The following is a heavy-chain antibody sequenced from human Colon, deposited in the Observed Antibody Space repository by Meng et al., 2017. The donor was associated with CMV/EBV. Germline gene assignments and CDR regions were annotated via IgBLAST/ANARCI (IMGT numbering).Heavy chain of an antibody. CDR3: ARYLLPRSIRGSYYFGMDV. V-gene: IGHV3-53*01. J-gene: IGHJ6*02. Sequence: GESLKISCAASGFTVSSNYMSWVRQAPGKGLEWVSVIYSGGSTYYADSVKGRFTISRDNSKNTLYLQLNSLRAEDTAVYYCARYLLPRSIRGSYYFGMDVWGQGTTVTVSS. CDR1: GFTVSSNY. D-gene: IGHD3-10*01. CDR2: IYSGGST.